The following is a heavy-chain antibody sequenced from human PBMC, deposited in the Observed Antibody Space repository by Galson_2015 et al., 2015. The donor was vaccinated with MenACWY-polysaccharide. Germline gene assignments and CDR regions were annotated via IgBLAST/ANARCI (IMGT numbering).Heavy chain of an antibody. V-gene: IGHV3-23*01. CDR3: AKGGREVDNWLDP. CDR2: ITDNGSST. Sequence: SLRLSCAVSGFTFSSYVMSWVRQAPGRGLEWVSSITDNGSSTYYVDSVKGRLTISRDNSKNTLFLQMSSLRADDTAVYYCAKGGREVDNWLDPWGQGALVTVSS. J-gene: IGHJ5*02. D-gene: IGHD1-26*01. CDR1: GFTFSSYV.